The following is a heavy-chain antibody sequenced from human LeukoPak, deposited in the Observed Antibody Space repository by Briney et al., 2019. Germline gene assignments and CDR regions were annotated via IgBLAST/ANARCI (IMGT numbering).Heavy chain of an antibody. CDR3: ARPVTDGFDGVNWFDP. Sequence: GASVKVSCKASGGTLSSYAISWVRQAPGQGLEWMGRIIPILGIANYAQKFQGRVTITADKSTSTAYMELSSLRSEDTAVYYCARPVTDGFDGVNWFDPWGQGTLVTVSS. CDR2: IIPILGIA. V-gene: IGHV1-69*04. J-gene: IGHJ5*02. D-gene: IGHD2-21*02. CDR1: GGTLSSYA.